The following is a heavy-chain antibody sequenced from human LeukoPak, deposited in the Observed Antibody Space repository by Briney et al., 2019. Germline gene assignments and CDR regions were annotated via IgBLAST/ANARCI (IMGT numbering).Heavy chain of an antibody. CDR2: IYPGDSAT. CDR1: GYSFTTYW. J-gene: IGHJ3*02. D-gene: IGHD3-22*01. CDR3: ARRGYYDSSGYSNAFDI. Sequence: KFGESLKMSCKGSGYSFTTYWIGWVRQMPGKGLEWMGIIYPGDSATRYSPSFQGQVTISADKSISTAYLQWSSLKASDTAMYYCARRGYYDSSGYSNAFDIWGQGTMVTVSS. V-gene: IGHV5-51*01.